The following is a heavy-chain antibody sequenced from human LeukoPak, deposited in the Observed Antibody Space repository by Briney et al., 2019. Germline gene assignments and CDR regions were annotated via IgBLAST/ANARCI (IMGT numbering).Heavy chain of an antibody. CDR1: GFTFSSYE. Sequence: GGSLRLSCAASGFTFSSYEMNWVRRAPGKGPEWVSYISSSGSTKYYADSVKGRFTISRDNAKNSLYLQVNSLRAEDTAVYYCARGSYCSGVSCYYGYWGQGTLVTVSS. D-gene: IGHD2-15*01. V-gene: IGHV3-48*03. CDR3: ARGSYCSGVSCYYGY. J-gene: IGHJ4*02. CDR2: ISSSGSTK.